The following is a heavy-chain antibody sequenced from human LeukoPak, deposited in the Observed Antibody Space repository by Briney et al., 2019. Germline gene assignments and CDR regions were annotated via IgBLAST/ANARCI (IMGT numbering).Heavy chain of an antibody. CDR2: ISSSSSYI. Sequence: GGSLRLSCAASGFTFSSYSMNWVPQAPGKGLEWVSSISSSSSYIYYADSVKGRFTISRDNAKNSLYLQMNSLRAEDTAVYYCARGGYGSGSYYSYYGMDVWGKGTTVTVSS. CDR1: GFTFSSYS. V-gene: IGHV3-21*01. D-gene: IGHD3-10*01. CDR3: ARGGYGSGSYYSYYGMDV. J-gene: IGHJ6*04.